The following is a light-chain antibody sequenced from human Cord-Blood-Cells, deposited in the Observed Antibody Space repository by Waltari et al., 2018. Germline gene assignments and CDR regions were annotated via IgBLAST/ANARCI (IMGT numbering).Light chain of an antibody. CDR2: EVS. CDR3: SSYTSSSTYVV. V-gene: IGLV2-14*01. CDR1: SSHVGGYNY. Sequence: QSALTQPASVSGSPGQSLTISCTGTSSHVGGYNYVSWYQPHPGKAPKLMINEVSKRPSGVPNRFSGSKSGNTASLTISGLQAEDEADYYCSSYTSSSTYVVFGGGTKLTVL. J-gene: IGLJ2*01.